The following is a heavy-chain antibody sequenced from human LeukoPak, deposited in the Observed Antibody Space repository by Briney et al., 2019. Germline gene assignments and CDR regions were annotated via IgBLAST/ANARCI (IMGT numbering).Heavy chain of an antibody. CDR3: ATNKPTGVVIWYMDV. V-gene: IGHV1-24*01. D-gene: IGHD3-3*01. Sequence: GASVKVSCKASGGTFSSYAISRVRQAPGQGLEWMGGFDPEDGETIYAQKFQGRVTMTEDTSTDTAYMELSSLRSEDTAVYYCATNKPTGVVIWYMDVWGKGTTVTVSS. J-gene: IGHJ6*03. CDR2: FDPEDGET. CDR1: GGTFSSYA.